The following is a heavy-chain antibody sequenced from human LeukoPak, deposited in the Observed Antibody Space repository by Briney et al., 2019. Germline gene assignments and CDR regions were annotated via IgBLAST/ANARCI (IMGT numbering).Heavy chain of an antibody. CDR2: INHDGSST. D-gene: IGHD3-22*01. V-gene: IGHV3-74*01. CDR3: VRDWGYDSSGYWQKYFDT. J-gene: IGHJ4*02. CDR1: GFTLSSYW. Sequence: GGSLRLSCAASGFTLSSYWMSWVRQAPGKGLVWVSRINHDGSSTNYADSVKGRFTISRDNAKNTVYLQMNSLRAEDTAVYYCVRDWGYDSSGYWQKYFDTWGQGTLVTVSS.